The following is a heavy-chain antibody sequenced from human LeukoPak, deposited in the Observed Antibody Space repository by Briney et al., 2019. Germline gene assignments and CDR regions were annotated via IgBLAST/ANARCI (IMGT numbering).Heavy chain of an antibody. J-gene: IGHJ4*02. Sequence: ASVTVSCKGSEYTFTGYYMHWVRQAPGQGLEWMGWINPNSGTTNYAQKFQGRVTVTSDTSIRTAYMELSRLESDDTAVYYCARDLMTTPTWDFDYWGQGTLVTVAS. CDR3: ARDLMTTPTWDFDY. D-gene: IGHD3-16*01. V-gene: IGHV1-2*02. CDR1: EYTFTGYY. CDR2: INPNSGTT.